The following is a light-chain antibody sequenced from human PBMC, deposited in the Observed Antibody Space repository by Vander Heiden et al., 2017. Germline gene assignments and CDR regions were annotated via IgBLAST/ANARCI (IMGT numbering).Light chain of an antibody. CDR2: DAS. J-gene: IGKJ3*01. Sequence: DIVLTQSPVTLSLSPGERATLSCRASQSVSSYLAWYQQKPGQAPRLLIYDASNRATGIPARFSGSGSGTDFTLTISSLEPEDFAVYYCQQRSNWPPVFTFGPGTKVDIK. V-gene: IGKV3-11*01. CDR3: QQRSNWPPVFT. CDR1: QSVSSY.